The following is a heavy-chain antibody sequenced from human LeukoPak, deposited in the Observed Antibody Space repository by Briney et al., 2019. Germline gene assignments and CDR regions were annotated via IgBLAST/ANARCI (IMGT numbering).Heavy chain of an antibody. CDR2: TSGTGDRT. CDR1: EFALSTRW. D-gene: IGHD2-15*01. CDR3: ASLSGWRSDY. J-gene: IGHJ4*02. Sequence: GGSLRLSCAASEFALSTRWMHWVRQAPGEGLEWVSATSGTGDRTYYADSVKGRFTISRDNSKNTLYLQMNSLRAEDTAVYYCASLSGWRSDYWGQGTLVTVSS. V-gene: IGHV3-23*01.